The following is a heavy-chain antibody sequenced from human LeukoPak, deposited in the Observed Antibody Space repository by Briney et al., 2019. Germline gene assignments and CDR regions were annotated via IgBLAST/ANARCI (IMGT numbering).Heavy chain of an antibody. CDR2: VTGSGGST. J-gene: IGHJ4*02. D-gene: IGHD2-21*02. CDR1: GFTFSAYA. CDR3: AKDLVVETPTGIFDF. Sequence: GGSLRLSCAASGFTFSAYAMGWVRQAPGKGLEWVSTVTGSGGSTYYADSVNGRFTISRDNSKNTLFLQMASLSADDTALYYCAKDLVVETPTGIFDFWGQGTLVTVSS. V-gene: IGHV3-23*01.